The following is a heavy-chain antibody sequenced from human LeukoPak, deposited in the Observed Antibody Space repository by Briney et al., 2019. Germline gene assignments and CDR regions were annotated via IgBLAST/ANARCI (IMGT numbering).Heavy chain of an antibody. J-gene: IGHJ5*02. CDR3: AKDSGDIRYFDRGHYNWFDP. D-gene: IGHD3-9*01. Sequence: SVRVSCKASGGTFSSYSLSWVRQAPGQGLEWMGGIVPIFGTADYAQKFQGRVTITTDDAASAVYVELSSLRSEDTAVYYCAKDSGDIRYFDRGHYNWFDPWGQGTLVTVSS. CDR2: IVPIFGTA. CDR1: GGTFSSYS. V-gene: IGHV1-69*05.